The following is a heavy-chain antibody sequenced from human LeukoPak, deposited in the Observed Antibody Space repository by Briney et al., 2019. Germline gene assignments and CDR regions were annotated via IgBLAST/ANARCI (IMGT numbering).Heavy chain of an antibody. J-gene: IGHJ4*02. CDR3: ARQGNSYGKFDY. CDR2: VYYSGNT. D-gene: IGHD5-18*01. Sequence: PSETLSLTCAVYGGSFSGYYWSWIRQPPGKGLEWIGYVYYSGNTKYNPSLKSRVTISVDTSKNQFSLKLSSVTAADTAVYYCARQGNSYGKFDYWGQGTLVTVSS. V-gene: IGHV4-59*08. CDR1: GGSFSGYY.